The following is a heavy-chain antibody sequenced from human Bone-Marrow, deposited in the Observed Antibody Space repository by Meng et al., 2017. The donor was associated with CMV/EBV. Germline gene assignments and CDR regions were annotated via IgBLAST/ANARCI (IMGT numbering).Heavy chain of an antibody. J-gene: IGHJ6*02. V-gene: IGHV1-46*01. CDR2: INPSGGST. D-gene: IGHD3-3*01. CDR3: ARESDFWSGSVGYCYGMDV. Sequence: ASVKVSCKASGYTFTSYYMHWVRQAPGQGLEWMGIINPSGGSTSYAQKFQGRVTMTRDTSTSTVYMELSSLRSEDTAVYYCARESDFWSGSVGYCYGMDVWGQGTTVTVSS. CDR1: GYTFTSYY.